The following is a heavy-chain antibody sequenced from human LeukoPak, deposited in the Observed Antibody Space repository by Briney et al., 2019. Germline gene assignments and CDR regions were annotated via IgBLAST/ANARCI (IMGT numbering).Heavy chain of an antibody. CDR1: GYTFTSYG. CDR2: ISAYNGNT. J-gene: IGHJ4*02. CDR3: ARSDLATITAGPFEY. Sequence: ASVKVSCKASGYTFTSYGISWVRQAPGQGLEWMGWISAYNGNTNYAQKLQGRVTMTTDTSTSTAYMDLRSLRSDDTAIYFCARSDLATITAGPFEYWGQGTLVAVSS. V-gene: IGHV1-18*01. D-gene: IGHD5-12*01.